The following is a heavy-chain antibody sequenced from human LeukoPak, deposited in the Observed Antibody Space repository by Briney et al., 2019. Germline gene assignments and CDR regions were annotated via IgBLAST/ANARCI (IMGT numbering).Heavy chain of an antibody. D-gene: IGHD2-2*03. CDR1: GGSISSSSYY. CDR3: ARHGLGIVVVPAAIDY. Sequence: SETLSLTCTVSGGSISSSSYYWGWIRQPPGKGLEWIGSIYYSGSTYYNPSLKSRVTISVDTSKNQFSLKLSSVTAADTAVYYCARHGLGIVVVPAAIDYWGQGTLVTVSS. J-gene: IGHJ4*02. V-gene: IGHV4-39*01. CDR2: IYYSGST.